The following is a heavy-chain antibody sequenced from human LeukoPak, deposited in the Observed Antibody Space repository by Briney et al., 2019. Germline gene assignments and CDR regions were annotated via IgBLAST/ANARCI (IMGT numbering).Heavy chain of an antibody. V-gene: IGHV3-66*01. J-gene: IGHJ4*02. D-gene: IGHD3-9*01. CDR2: IYRGETT. CDR3: AAYYDFLTGQFFDY. CDR1: GFTVSTSH. Sequence: PGGPLRLSCAASGFTVSTSHMMWIRQAPGKGLEWVSVIYRGETTHYADSVKGRFTISRDNSKNTLYLQMNGLRVDDTAVYYCAAYYDFLTGQFFDYWGQGTLVTVSS.